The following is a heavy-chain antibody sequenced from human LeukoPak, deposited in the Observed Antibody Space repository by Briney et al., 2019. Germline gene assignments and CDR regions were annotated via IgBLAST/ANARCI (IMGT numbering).Heavy chain of an antibody. CDR2: INHSGST. J-gene: IGHJ3*02. Sequence: SETLSLTCAVYGGSFSGYYWSWIRQPPGKGLEWIGEINHSGSTNYNPSLKSRVTISVDTSKNQFSLKLSSVTAADTAVYYCARTYYDFWSGYYTGPGDAFDIWGQGTMVTVSS. D-gene: IGHD3-3*01. CDR3: ARTYYDFWSGYYTGPGDAFDI. V-gene: IGHV4-34*01. CDR1: GGSFSGYY.